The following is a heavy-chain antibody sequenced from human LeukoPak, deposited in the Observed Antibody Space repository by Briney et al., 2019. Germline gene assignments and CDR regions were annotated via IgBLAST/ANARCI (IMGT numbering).Heavy chain of an antibody. D-gene: IGHD3-10*01. V-gene: IGHV3-74*01. CDR2: INSHGSST. CDR3: ARGPPDGSGSYYPGAY. CDR1: GFTFSTYW. J-gene: IGHJ4*02. Sequence: GGSLRLSCAASGFTFSTYWMHWVRQVPGKGLVWVSRINSHGSSTSYADPVKGRFTISRDNAKNTLYLQMNSLRVEDTAVYYCARGPPDGSGSYYPGAYWGQGTLVTVSS.